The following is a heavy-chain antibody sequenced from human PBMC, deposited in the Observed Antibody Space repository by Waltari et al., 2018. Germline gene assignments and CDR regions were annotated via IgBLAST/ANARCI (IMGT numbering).Heavy chain of an antibody. CDR1: GYTFINYD. V-gene: IGHV1-18*01. J-gene: IGHJ4*02. D-gene: IGHD5-12*01. Sequence: QVQLVQSGAEVKKPGASVKVSCKASGYTFINYDISWVRQAPGQGLEWMGWISGYNGNTNYAQRRQGRVTMTTDTSTSTSYMVLRSLRYDDTAVYYCARKDGYNYYFDYWGQGTLVTVSS. CDR2: ISGYNGNT. CDR3: ARKDGYNYYFDY.